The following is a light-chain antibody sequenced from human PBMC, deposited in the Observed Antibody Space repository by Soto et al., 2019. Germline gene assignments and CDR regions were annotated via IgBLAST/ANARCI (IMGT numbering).Light chain of an antibody. J-gene: IGLJ2*01. CDR3: SSYTSSSTLV. CDR1: SSDVGGYNY. V-gene: IGLV2-14*01. Sequence: QSALTQPASVSGSSGQSITISCTGTSSDVGGYNYVSWYQQHPGKAPKLMIYDVSNRPSGVSKRFSGSKSGNTASLTISGLQAEDEADYYCSSYTSSSTLVFGGGTKLTVL. CDR2: DVS.